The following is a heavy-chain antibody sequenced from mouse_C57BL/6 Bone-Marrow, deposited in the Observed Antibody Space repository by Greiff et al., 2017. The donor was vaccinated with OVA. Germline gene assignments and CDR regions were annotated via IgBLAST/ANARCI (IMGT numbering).Heavy chain of an antibody. CDR2: ISYDGSN. CDR3: ARDLRYWYFDD. CDR1: GYSITSGYY. Sequence: ESGPGLVKPSQSLSLTCSVTGYSITSGYYWYWIRQFPGNKLEWMGYISYDGSNNYNPSLKNRISLTRDTSKNPFFLKLTSVTTEDSATYYCARDLRYWYFDDWGTGTTVTVSS. V-gene: IGHV3-6*01. J-gene: IGHJ1*03.